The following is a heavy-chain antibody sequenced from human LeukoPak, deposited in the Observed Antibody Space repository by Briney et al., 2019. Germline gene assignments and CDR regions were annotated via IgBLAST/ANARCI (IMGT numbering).Heavy chain of an antibody. CDR2: INHSGST. CDR1: GGSFSGYY. Sequence: PSETLSLTCAVYGGSFSGYYWSWIRQPPGKGLEWIGEINHSGSTNYNPSLKNRVTISVDTSKNQFSLKLSPVTAADTAVYYCARVVGYYYGSGSYNPYYYYYYMDVWGKGTTVTVSS. V-gene: IGHV4-34*01. J-gene: IGHJ6*03. D-gene: IGHD3-10*01. CDR3: ARVVGYYYGSGSYNPYYYYYYMDV.